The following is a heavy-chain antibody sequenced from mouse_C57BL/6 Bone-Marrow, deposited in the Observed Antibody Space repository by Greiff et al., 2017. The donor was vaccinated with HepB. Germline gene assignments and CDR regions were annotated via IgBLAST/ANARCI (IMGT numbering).Heavy chain of an antibody. Sequence: VHVKQSGTVLARPGASVKMSCKTSGYTFTSYWMHWVKQRPGQGLEWIGAIYPGNSDTSYNQKFTGKAKLTAVTSASTAYMELSSLTNEDSAVYYCTRIIDGYYIAYWGQGTLVTVSA. D-gene: IGHD2-3*01. V-gene: IGHV1-5*01. CDR3: TRIIDGYYIAY. J-gene: IGHJ3*01. CDR1: GYTFTSYW. CDR2: IYPGNSDT.